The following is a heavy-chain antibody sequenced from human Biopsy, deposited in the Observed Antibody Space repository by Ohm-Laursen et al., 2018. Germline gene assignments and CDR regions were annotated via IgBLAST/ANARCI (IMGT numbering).Heavy chain of an antibody. CDR1: DVSISSYY. CDR3: AREAIGVATTFDL. Sequence: SDTLSLTCTVSDVSISSYYWNWIRQSPGRGLEWIGYVRYNGDTDYNPSLKSRVTISLDASKNQFSLKLTSVTAADTAIYYCAREAIGVATTFDLWGQGTMVAVSS. CDR2: VRYNGDT. J-gene: IGHJ3*01. D-gene: IGHD3-3*01. V-gene: IGHV4-59*01.